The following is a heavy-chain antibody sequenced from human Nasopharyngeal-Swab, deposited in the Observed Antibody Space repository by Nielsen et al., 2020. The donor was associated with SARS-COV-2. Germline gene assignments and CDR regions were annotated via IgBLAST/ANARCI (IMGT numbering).Heavy chain of an antibody. V-gene: IGHV3-74*01. J-gene: IGHJ6*02. CDR2: INSDGSST. Sequence: ESLKISCAASGFTFSSYWMHWVRQAPGKGLVWVSRINSDGSSTSYADSVKGRFTISRDNAKNTLYLQMNSLRAEDTAVYYCARDVCSSTSCYYWGYYGMDVWGQGTTVTVSS. D-gene: IGHD2-2*01. CDR3: ARDVCSSTSCYYWGYYGMDV. CDR1: GFTFSSYW.